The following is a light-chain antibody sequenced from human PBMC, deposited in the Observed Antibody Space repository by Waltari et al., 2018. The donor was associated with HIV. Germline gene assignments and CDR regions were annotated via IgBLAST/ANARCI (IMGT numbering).Light chain of an antibody. CDR1: TSNIGNSY. CDR2: DNR. CDR3: GTWDSSLSAVV. V-gene: IGLV1-51*01. Sequence: QSVLTQPPSVSAAPGQKVTISCSGSTSNIGNSYVSWYQRTPGKAPKLLIYDNRGRPSGIPDRFAGSKSGTSATLGITGLQTGDEADYYCGTWDSSLSAVVFGTGTKVTVL. J-gene: IGLJ1*01.